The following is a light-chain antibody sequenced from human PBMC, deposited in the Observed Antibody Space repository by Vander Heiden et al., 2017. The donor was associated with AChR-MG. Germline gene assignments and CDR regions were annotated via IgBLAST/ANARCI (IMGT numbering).Light chain of an antibody. CDR3: QTFDSSLSGSLV. CDR1: SSNIGAGYD. V-gene: IGLV1-40*01. CDR2: DNT. J-gene: IGLJ3*02. Sequence: QSLLTQPPSVSGAPGQRVTISCTGSSSNIGAGYDVNWYQQIPGTAPKLLIYDNTKRPSGVPDRFSGSKSGTSASLAITGLQAEDEADYYCQTFDSSLSGSLVFGGGTKLTVL.